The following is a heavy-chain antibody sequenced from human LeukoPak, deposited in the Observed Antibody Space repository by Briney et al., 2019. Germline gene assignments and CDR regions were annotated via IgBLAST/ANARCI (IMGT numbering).Heavy chain of an antibody. CDR2: IYYSGST. V-gene: IGHV4-30-4*01. Sequence: SQTLSLTCTVSGGSINSVDYYWSWIRQPPGKGLEWIGYIYYSGSTYYNPSLKSRVTISVDTSKNQFSLKLSSVTAADTAVYYCARGAVVVPAAIHWGQGTLVTVSS. D-gene: IGHD2-2*01. CDR1: GGSINSVDYY. CDR3: ARGAVVVPAAIH. J-gene: IGHJ4*02.